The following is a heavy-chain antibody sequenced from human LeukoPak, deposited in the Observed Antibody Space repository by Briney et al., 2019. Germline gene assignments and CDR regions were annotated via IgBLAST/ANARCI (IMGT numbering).Heavy chain of an antibody. V-gene: IGHV1-2*02. J-gene: IGHJ4*02. Sequence: GASVKVSCKASGYTFTSYGISWVRQAPGQGLEWMGWINPNSGGTNYAQKFQGRVTMTRDTSISTAYMELSRLRSDDTAVYYCAREGPSSGQPFDYWGQGTLVTVSS. D-gene: IGHD3-22*01. CDR2: INPNSGGT. CDR1: GYTFTSYG. CDR3: AREGPSSGQPFDY.